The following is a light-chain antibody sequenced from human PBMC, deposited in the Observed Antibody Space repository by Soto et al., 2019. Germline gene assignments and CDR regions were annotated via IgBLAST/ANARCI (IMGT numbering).Light chain of an antibody. CDR3: GSYTTSSTWV. V-gene: IGLV2-14*01. CDR1: RSDVGGYNY. J-gene: IGLJ3*02. Sequence: QSALTQPASVSGSPGQSITISCTGTRSDVGGYNYVSWYQQHPGKAPKLMIYEVTNRPSGVSDRFSGSKSGNTASLTISGLQAEDEADYYCGSYTTSSTWVFGGGTKVTVL. CDR2: EVT.